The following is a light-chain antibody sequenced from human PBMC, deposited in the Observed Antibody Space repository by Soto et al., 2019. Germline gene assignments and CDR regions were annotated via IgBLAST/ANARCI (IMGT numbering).Light chain of an antibody. V-gene: IGLV2-11*01. J-gene: IGLJ1*01. CDR1: SSDVGGYNY. Sequence: QSALTQPRSVSGSPGQSVTISCTGTSSDVGGYNYVSWYQQHPGKAPKLMIYDVIKRPSGVPDRFSGSKSGNTASLTISGLQAEDEADYYCFSYAGSYVFGTGTKVTVL. CDR2: DVI. CDR3: FSYAGSYV.